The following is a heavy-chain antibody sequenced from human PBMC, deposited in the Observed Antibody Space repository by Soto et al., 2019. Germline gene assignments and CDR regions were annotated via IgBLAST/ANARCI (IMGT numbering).Heavy chain of an antibody. CDR3: ATGVGYDSSLDY. D-gene: IGHD3-22*01. CDR2: FDPEDGET. V-gene: IGHV1-24*01. J-gene: IGHJ4*02. Sequence: ASVKVSCKVSGYTLTELSMHWVRQAPGKGLEWMGGFDPEDGETIYAQKFQGRVTMTEDTSTDTAYMELSSLRSEDTAVYYCATGVGYDSSLDYWGQGTLVTVSS. CDR1: GYTLTELS.